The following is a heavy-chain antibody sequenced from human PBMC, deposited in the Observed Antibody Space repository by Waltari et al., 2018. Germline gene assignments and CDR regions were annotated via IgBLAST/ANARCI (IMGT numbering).Heavy chain of an antibody. CDR3: TTDILTGSNWFDP. D-gene: IGHD3-9*01. Sequence: EVQLVESGGGLVKPGGSLRLSCVASGFTFSNAWMSWVRQAPGKGLEWVGRIKSKTDGGTTDYAAPVKGRFTISRDDSKNTLYLQMNSLKTEDTAVYYCTTDILTGSNWFDPWGQGTLVTVSS. J-gene: IGHJ5*02. CDR2: IKSKTDGGTT. CDR1: GFTFSNAW. V-gene: IGHV3-15*01.